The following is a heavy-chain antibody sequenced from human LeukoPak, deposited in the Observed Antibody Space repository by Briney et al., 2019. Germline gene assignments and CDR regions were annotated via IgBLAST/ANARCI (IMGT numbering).Heavy chain of an antibody. CDR1: GFTVSSTY. J-gene: IGHJ4*02. Sequence: GGSLRLSCAASGFTVSSTYMSWVRQAPGKGLEWVSVIYSGGNIYYIDSVKGRFAISRDTSKNTLYLQMNSLRAEDTAVYYCASRHCSGGGCYFAGADPFDYWGQGTLVTVSS. D-gene: IGHD2-15*01. V-gene: IGHV3-53*01. CDR3: ASRHCSGGGCYFAGADPFDY. CDR2: IYSGGNI.